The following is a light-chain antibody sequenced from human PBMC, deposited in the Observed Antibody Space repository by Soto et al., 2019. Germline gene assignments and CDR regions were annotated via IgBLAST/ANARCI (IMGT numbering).Light chain of an antibody. Sequence: DIQMTQSPSTLSASVGDRVTLTCRASQSISYWLAWYQQRPRKAPTLLIFGASSLESGVPARFSGSGSGTEFTLTISSLQPDDFAAYYCHQYATSSPTVGQGTKLEIK. V-gene: IGKV1-5*01. CDR1: QSISYW. J-gene: IGKJ2*01. CDR3: HQYATSSPT. CDR2: GAS.